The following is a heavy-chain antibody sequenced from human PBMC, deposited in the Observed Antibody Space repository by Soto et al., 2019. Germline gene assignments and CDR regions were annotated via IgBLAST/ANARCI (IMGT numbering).Heavy chain of an antibody. J-gene: IGHJ4*02. CDR2: ISAYNGNT. Sequence: GPVARLASGDTVTSYGVVWVRQAPGPGLEWMGWISAYNGNTNYAQKLQGRVTMTTDTSTSTAYMELRSLRSDDTAVYYCARDLWNSGSYDFDYWGQATRVNV. CDR3: ARDLWNSGSYDFDY. CDR1: GDTVTSYG. D-gene: IGHD1-26*01. V-gene: IGHV1-18*01.